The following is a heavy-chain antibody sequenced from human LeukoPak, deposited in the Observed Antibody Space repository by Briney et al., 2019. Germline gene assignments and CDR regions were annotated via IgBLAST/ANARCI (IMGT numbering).Heavy chain of an antibody. V-gene: IGHV1-2*02. Sequence: ASVKVSCKASGYTFTGYYMHWVRQAPGQGLEWMGWINPNSGGTNYAQKFQGRVTMTRDTSISTAHMELSRLRSDDTAVYYCARADVLWFGELVDYWGQGTLVTVSS. CDR3: ARADVLWFGELVDY. CDR2: INPNSGGT. CDR1: GYTFTGYY. J-gene: IGHJ4*02. D-gene: IGHD3-10*01.